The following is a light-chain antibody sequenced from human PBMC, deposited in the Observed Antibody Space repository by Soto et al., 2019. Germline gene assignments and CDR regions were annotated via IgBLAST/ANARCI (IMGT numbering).Light chain of an antibody. J-gene: IGKJ1*01. CDR2: ATS. Sequence: IVLTQSPGTLSLSPGEGATLSCRTSQSVSIRHLAWYQQRPGQAPRLLIYATSDRATGTPDRFSGSGSGTHFTLTITSLEPEDFAVYYCQQFGTSWTFGQGTKVEI. V-gene: IGKV3-20*01. CDR3: QQFGTSWT. CDR1: QSVSIRH.